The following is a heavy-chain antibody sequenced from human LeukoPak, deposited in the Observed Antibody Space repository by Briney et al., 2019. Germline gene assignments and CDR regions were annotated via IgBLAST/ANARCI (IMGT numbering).Heavy chain of an antibody. CDR2: IKHSGST. J-gene: IGHJ5*02. V-gene: IGHV4-34*01. CDR1: GGSFSGYY. Sequence: SETLSLTCAVYGGSFSGYYWSWIRQPPGKGLEWIGEIKHSGSTNYNPSLKSRVTISVDTSKNQFSLKLSSVTAADTAVYYCARGRVGSSSWYRFRFDPWGQGTLVTVSS. CDR3: ARGRVGSSSWYRFRFDP. D-gene: IGHD6-13*01.